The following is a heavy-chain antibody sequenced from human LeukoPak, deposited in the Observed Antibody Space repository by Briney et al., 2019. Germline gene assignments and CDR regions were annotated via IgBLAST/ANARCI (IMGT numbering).Heavy chain of an antibody. Sequence: SVKVSCKASGGTFSSYAISWVRQAPGQGLEWMGGIIPIFGTANYAQKFQGRVTITADKSTSTAYMELSSLRSEDTAVYYCARTWGPSYRSSTSCPPYGMDVWGKGTTATVSS. CDR1: GGTFSSYA. V-gene: IGHV1-69*06. CDR3: ARTWGPSYRSSTSCPPYGMDV. CDR2: IIPIFGTA. D-gene: IGHD2-2*01. J-gene: IGHJ6*04.